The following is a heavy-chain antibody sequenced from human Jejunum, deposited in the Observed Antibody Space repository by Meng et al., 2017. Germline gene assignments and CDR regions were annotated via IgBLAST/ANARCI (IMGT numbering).Heavy chain of an antibody. CDR2: IWFDGNDK. J-gene: IGHJ4*01. CDR3: TRDGSNYKDRFDY. D-gene: IGHD5-24*01. Sequence: GGSLRLSCAASGFTFSDYLMHWVRQAPGKGLEWVALIWFDGNDKNYADSVKGRFTISRDNSRKTLYLQMNSLRTKDTAVYYCTRDGSNYKDRFDYWGHGTLVTVSS. CDR1: GFTFSDYL. V-gene: IGHV3-33*08.